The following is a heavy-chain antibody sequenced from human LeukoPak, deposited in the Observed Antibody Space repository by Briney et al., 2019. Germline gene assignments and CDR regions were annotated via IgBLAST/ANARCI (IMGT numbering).Heavy chain of an antibody. CDR3: ARMYYDFWSVYYYMDV. CDR2: TYYRSKWYN. Sequence: SQTLSLTCAISGDSVSSNSAAWNWIRQSPSRGLEWLGRTYYRSKWYNDYAVSVKSRITINPDTSKNQFSLQLNSVTPEDTAVYYCARMYYDFWSVYYYMDVWGKGTTVTVSS. V-gene: IGHV6-1*01. J-gene: IGHJ6*03. CDR1: GDSVSSNSAA. D-gene: IGHD3-3*01.